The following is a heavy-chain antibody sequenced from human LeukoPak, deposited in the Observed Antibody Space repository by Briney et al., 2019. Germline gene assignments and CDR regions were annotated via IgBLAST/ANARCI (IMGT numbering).Heavy chain of an antibody. D-gene: IGHD5-24*01. Sequence: PGGSLRLSCAASEFTFSTYWMNWVRQPPGKGLEWVANINEDGNERYYVDAVKGRFTISRDNSKNTLYLQMNSLRAEDTAVYYCAKPFRRWLQFTQDAFFDYWGQGTLVTVSS. J-gene: IGHJ4*02. V-gene: IGHV3-7*01. CDR1: EFTFSTYW. CDR3: AKPFRRWLQFTQDAFFDY. CDR2: INEDGNER.